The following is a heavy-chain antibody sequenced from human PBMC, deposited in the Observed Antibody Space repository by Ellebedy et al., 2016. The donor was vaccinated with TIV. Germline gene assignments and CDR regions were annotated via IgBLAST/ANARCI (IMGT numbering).Heavy chain of an antibody. J-gene: IGHJ4*02. D-gene: IGHD6-13*01. V-gene: IGHV4-39*02. Sequence: MPSETLSLTCTVSGGSISRTPSYCVWTLHPPGNGLEWIASIHYSGTTYYSTSLKTRVTISVDTSKSHFSLKLSSVTAADTAVYICARPQMQLTHEPFEYWGQGILVTVSS. CDR2: IHYSGTT. CDR1: GGSISRTPSY. CDR3: ARPQMQLTHEPFEY.